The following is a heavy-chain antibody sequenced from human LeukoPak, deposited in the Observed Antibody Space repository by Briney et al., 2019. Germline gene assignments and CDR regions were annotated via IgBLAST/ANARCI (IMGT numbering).Heavy chain of an antibody. CDR3: ARHRWDGTFNFDY. CDR1: GGSISSSGDF. Sequence: SETLSLTCTVSGGSISSSGDFWGWIRQPPGKGLEWIGSIYYSGRTYNNPSLKSRVTISVDTSKNQFSLKLSSVTAADTAVYYCARHRWDGTFNFDYWGQGTLVPVSS. V-gene: IGHV4-39*01. CDR2: IYYSGRT. J-gene: IGHJ4*02. D-gene: IGHD1-1*01.